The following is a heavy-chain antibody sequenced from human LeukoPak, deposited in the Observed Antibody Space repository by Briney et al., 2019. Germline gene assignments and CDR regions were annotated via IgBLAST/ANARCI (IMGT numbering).Heavy chain of an antibody. CDR3: AKEGWESYGYQHYYYYYMDV. CDR1: GFTFDDYA. J-gene: IGHJ6*03. CDR2: ISWNSGSI. Sequence: GGSLRLSCAASGFTFDDYAMHWVRQAPGKGLEWVSGISWNSGSIGYADSVKGRFTISRDNAKNSLYLQMNSLRAEDTALYYCAKEGWESYGYQHYYYYYMDVWGKGTTVTISS. V-gene: IGHV3-9*01. D-gene: IGHD5-18*01.